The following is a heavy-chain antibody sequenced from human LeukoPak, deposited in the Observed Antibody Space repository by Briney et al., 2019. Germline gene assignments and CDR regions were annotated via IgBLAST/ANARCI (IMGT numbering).Heavy chain of an antibody. CDR1: GFTFSSYA. Sequence: PGGSLRLSCAAPGFTFSSYAMSWVRQAPGKGLEWVSAISGSGGSTYYADSVKGRFTISRDNSKNTLYLQMNSLRAEDTAVYYCAKGFHDKYSSSHFDYWGQGTLVTVSS. D-gene: IGHD6-6*01. V-gene: IGHV3-23*01. CDR2: ISGSGGST. J-gene: IGHJ4*02. CDR3: AKGFHDKYSSSHFDY.